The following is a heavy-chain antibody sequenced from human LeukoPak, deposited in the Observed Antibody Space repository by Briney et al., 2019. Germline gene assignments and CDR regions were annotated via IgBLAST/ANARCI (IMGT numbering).Heavy chain of an antibody. CDR2: IYTSGST. CDR3: ARESAEYQLLEYFQH. Sequence: SESLSLTCTVSGGSISSGSYYWSWIRRPAGKGLEWIGLIYTSGSTNYNPSLKSRVTISVDTSKNQFSLKLSSVTAADTAVYYCARESAEYQLLEYFQHWGQGTLVTVSS. J-gene: IGHJ1*01. V-gene: IGHV4-61*02. CDR1: GGSISSGSYY. D-gene: IGHD2-2*01.